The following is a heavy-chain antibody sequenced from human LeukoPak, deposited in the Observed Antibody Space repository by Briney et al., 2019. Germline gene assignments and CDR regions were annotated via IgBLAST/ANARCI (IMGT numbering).Heavy chain of an antibody. CDR2: ISSSNTYI. J-gene: IGHJ4*02. D-gene: IGHD1-26*01. CDR1: GFTFSSYS. V-gene: IGHV3-21*01. CDR3: ARDGGYSPYDY. Sequence: GGSLRLSCAASGFTFSSYSMNWVRQAPGKGLEWVSSISSSNTYIYYADSMKGRFTISRDNAKNSLYLQMNSLGAEDTAVYYCARDGGYSPYDYWGQGTLVTVSS.